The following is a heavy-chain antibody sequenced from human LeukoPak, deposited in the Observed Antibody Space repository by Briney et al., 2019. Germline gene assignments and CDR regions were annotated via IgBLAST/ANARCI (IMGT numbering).Heavy chain of an antibody. CDR1: GFTFGDYA. Sequence: PGGSLRLSCTAPGFTFGDYAMSWVRQAPGKGLEWVGFIRSKAYGGTTEYAASVKGRFTISRDDSKSIAYLQMNSLTTEDTAVYYCTRSYVDTAMVFDYWGQGTLVTVSS. D-gene: IGHD5-18*01. V-gene: IGHV3-49*04. J-gene: IGHJ4*02. CDR3: TRSYVDTAMVFDY. CDR2: IRSKAYGGTT.